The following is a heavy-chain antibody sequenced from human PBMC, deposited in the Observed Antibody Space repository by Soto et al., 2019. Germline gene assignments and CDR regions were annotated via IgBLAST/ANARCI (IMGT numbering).Heavy chain of an antibody. V-gene: IGHV6-1*01. CDR1: GDSVSSNSAA. CDR2: TYYRSKWYN. D-gene: IGHD3-16*02. J-gene: IGHJ4*02. Sequence: SQTLSLPCAISGDSVSSNSAAWNWIRQSPSRGLEWLGRTYYRSKWYNDYAVSVKSRITINPDTSKNQFSLQLNSVTPEDTAVYYCARDEHLGELSSPLFDYWGQGTLVTVSS. CDR3: ARDEHLGELSSPLFDY.